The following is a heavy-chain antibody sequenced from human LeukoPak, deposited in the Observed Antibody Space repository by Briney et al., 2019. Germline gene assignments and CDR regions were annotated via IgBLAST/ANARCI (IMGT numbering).Heavy chain of an antibody. CDR2: IDWNDDK. D-gene: IGHD3-22*01. CDR1: GGCPLNTDGMC. J-gene: IGHJ2*01. V-gene: IGHV2-70*11. Sequence: SGPALVKSTQTLTLTCTVSGGCPLNTDGMCVSWVRQPPGKALEWLARIDWNDDKNYRTSLKTRLTISKDTSKNQVVLTMTNMDPADTATYFCVRMGYYFDKTVGYFDVWGRGIPVTVSS. CDR3: VRMGYYFDKTVGYFDV.